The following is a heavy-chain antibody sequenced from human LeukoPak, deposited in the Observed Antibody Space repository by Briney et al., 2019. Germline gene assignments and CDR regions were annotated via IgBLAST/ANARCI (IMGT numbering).Heavy chain of an antibody. CDR3: AKDGGNYYDSGGSYLMRSYMDV. J-gene: IGHJ6*03. Sequence: GSLRLSCAASGFTLSNYWMGWVRRAPGKGLEWVANINQDGSEKHYVDFLKGRFTISRDNSKNTLYLQMNSLRVEDTAVYYCAKDGGNYYDSGGSYLMRSYMDVWGKGTTVTVSS. CDR1: GFTLSNYW. V-gene: IGHV3-7*01. CDR2: INQDGSEK. D-gene: IGHD3-22*01.